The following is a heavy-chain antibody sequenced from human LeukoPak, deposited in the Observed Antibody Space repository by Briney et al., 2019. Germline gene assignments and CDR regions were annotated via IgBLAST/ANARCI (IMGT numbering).Heavy chain of an antibody. D-gene: IGHD3-22*01. CDR2: ISSDGSRV. CDR3: ARVRYSDSSVLTRKRSYYFDY. CDR1: GFTFSDYW. Sequence: GGSLRLSCAASGFTFSDYWMHWVRQAPGKGLVWVSRISSDGSRVTYADSVKGRFTISRDNAKNTLYLQMNSLRAEDTAVYYCARVRYSDSSVLTRKRSYYFDYWGQGTLVTVSS. J-gene: IGHJ4*02. V-gene: IGHV3-74*01.